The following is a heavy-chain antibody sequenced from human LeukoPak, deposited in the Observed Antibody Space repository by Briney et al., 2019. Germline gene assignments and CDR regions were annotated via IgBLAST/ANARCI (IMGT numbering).Heavy chain of an antibody. Sequence: GGSPRLSCAASGFTFDDYAMHWVRQAPGKGLECVSGISWNSGSIGYADSVKGRFTISRDNAKNSLYLQMNSLRAEDTALYYCAKDINDSSGYYYGYFQHWGQGTLVTVSS. CDR1: GFTFDDYA. CDR3: AKDINDSSGYYYGYFQH. CDR2: ISWNSGSI. V-gene: IGHV3-9*01. D-gene: IGHD3-22*01. J-gene: IGHJ1*01.